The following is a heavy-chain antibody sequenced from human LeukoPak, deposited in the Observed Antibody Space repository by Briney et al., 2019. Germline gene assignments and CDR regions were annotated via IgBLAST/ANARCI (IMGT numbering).Heavy chain of an antibody. Sequence: GSVKVSCKASGYTFTSYGITWVRQAPGQGLEWMGWINDYNGNPHYAQTLQGRVTMTTDTSTGTAYLELRSLRSDDTAVYYCARGSSVYDYWGQGTLVTVSS. CDR2: INDYNGNP. D-gene: IGHD3-10*01. J-gene: IGHJ4*02. CDR1: GYTFTSYG. V-gene: IGHV1-18*01. CDR3: ARGSSVYDY.